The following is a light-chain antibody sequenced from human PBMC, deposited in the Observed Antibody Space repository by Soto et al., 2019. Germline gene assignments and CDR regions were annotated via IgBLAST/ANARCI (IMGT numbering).Light chain of an antibody. CDR2: ASS. J-gene: IGKJ5*01. CDR3: HHRYSTPCP. CDR1: QGIRND. Sequence: DIQLTQSPATLSLSVGDRVTISSRASQGIRNDLGWYQQKPGKAPKLLIYASSNLQSGVPSRFSGSGSGTDFTLTLSIRQPEDVESEYCHHRYSTPCPFGQGTRLEI. V-gene: IGKV1-39*01.